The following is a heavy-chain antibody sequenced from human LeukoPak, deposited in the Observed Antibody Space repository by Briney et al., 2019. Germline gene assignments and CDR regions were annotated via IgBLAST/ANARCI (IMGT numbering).Heavy chain of an antibody. CDR3: AREGSDFWSGYPKGYFDY. Sequence: GGSLRLSCAVSGFTFSSYNMNWVRRAPGKGLEWVSYIGSGLSTRYYADSVKGRFTISRDNGKHSLYLQMNSLRAEDTAVYYCAREGSDFWSGYPKGYFDYWGRGTLVTVSS. V-gene: IGHV3-48*01. J-gene: IGHJ4*02. CDR2: IGSGLSTR. D-gene: IGHD3-3*01. CDR1: GFTFSSYN.